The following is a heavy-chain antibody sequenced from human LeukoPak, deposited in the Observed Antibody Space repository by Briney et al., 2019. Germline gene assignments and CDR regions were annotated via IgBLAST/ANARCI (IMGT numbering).Heavy chain of an antibody. CDR2: IYSGDST. Sequence: PGRSLRLSCAASGFTFSSYGMHWVRQAPGKGLEWVAVIYSGDSTYYADPVKGRFAISRDNTKNTLNLQMNSLRVEDTAVYYCARDEEGYCSGGSCYPRWLDWGQGTLVTVSS. J-gene: IGHJ4*02. CDR1: GFTFSSYG. V-gene: IGHV3-66*01. CDR3: ARDEEGYCSGGSCYPRWLD. D-gene: IGHD2-15*01.